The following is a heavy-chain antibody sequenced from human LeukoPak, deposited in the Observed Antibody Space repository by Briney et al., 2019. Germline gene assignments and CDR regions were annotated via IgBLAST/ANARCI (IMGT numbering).Heavy chain of an antibody. Sequence: TASETLSLTCSVSGESIKSTSNYWAWVRQPPGKGLEWIGHIYYSTNTYYNSSLKSRVTISDDTSKNQVSLSLRSVTAADTALYFCVRGVAGTFHFNKGGEESLVSVSS. CDR1: GESIKSTSNY. J-gene: IGHJ4*02. V-gene: IGHV4-39*01. CDR2: IYYSTNT. D-gene: IGHD6-19*01. CDR3: VRGVAGTFHFNK.